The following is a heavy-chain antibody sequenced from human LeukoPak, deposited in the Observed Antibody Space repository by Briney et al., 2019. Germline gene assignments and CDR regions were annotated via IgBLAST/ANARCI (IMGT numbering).Heavy chain of an antibody. D-gene: IGHD2-21*01. CDR1: GFTFLSYA. V-gene: IGHV3-23*01. CDR3: AKAPVTTCRGAYCYPFDY. Sequence: GGSLRLSCAASGFTFLSYAMSWVRQAPGKGLEWVSAISDSGNTYHADSVKGRFTISRDSSKNTLFLQMNRLRPEDAAVYYCAKAPVTTCRGAYCYPFDYWGQGTLVTVSS. J-gene: IGHJ4*02. CDR2: ISDSGNT.